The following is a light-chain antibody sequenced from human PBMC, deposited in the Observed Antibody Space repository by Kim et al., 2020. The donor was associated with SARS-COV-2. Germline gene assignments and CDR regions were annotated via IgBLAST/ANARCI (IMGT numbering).Light chain of an antibody. CDR3: QKYNSALWA. CDR2: AAS. V-gene: IGKV1-27*01. CDR1: QAISTS. Sequence: ASVGDRVTITCRASQAISTSLAWYQQKPGEVPKLLIYAASALQPGVPSRFRGSGSGTGFTLTISGLQPEDVATYYCQKYNSALWAFGQGTKVDIK. J-gene: IGKJ1*01.